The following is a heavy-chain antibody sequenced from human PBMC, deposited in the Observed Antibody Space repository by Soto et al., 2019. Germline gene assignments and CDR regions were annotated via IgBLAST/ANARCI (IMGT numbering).Heavy chain of an antibody. V-gene: IGHV1-69*06. CDR2: IIPIFGTA. CDR3: ARGGVGGYYGSGRLNWFDP. CDR1: GGTFSSYA. J-gene: IGHJ5*02. Sequence: QVQLVQSGAEVKKPGSSVKVSCKASGGTFSSYAISWVRQAPGQGLEWMGGIIPIFGTANYAQKFQGRVTITADKSTSTAYRGLSSLRSEDTAVYYCARGGVGGYYGSGRLNWFDPWGQGTLVTVSS. D-gene: IGHD3-10*01.